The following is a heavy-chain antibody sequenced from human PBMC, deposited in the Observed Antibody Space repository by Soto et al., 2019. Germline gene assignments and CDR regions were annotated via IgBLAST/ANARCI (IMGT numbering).Heavy chain of an antibody. D-gene: IGHD3-3*01. J-gene: IGHJ6*02. CDR3: VRSSRRDITASRGMDV. V-gene: IGHV3-64*04. Sequence: RGSLRLSCSAAGFTFSSNAMQWVRPAPGKPLEYVSGISNNGGSTYYADSVKDRFTISRDSPKNMLYLQVNSLTSDATAVYYRVRSSRRDITASRGMDVWGQGTTAPPP. CDR1: GFTFSSNA. CDR2: ISNNGGST.